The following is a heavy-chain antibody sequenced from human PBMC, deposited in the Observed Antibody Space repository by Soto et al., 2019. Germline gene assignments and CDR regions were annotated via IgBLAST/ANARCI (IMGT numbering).Heavy chain of an antibody. CDR3: AKDHVDSSGPYWYWYFDL. D-gene: IGHD6-19*01. Sequence: GGSLRLSCAASGFTFSSYAMSWVRQAPGKWLEWASAISGSGGSSYYADSVKGRFTISRDNSKNTLYLQMNSLRAEDTAVYYCAKDHVDSSGPYWYWYFDLWGRGTLVTVSS. J-gene: IGHJ2*01. CDR2: ISGSGGSS. CDR1: GFTFSSYA. V-gene: IGHV3-23*01.